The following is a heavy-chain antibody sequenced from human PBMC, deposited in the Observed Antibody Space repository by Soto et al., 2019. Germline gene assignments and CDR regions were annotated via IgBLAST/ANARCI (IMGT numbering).Heavy chain of an antibody. V-gene: IGHV4-59*12. CDR2: IYYSGST. CDR1: GGSISSYY. CDR3: ARAGRNSSHLKRGDYFDY. Sequence: SETLSLTCTVSGGSISSYYWSWIRQPPGKGLEWIGYIYYSGSTNYNPSLKSRVTISVDTSKNQFSLKLSSVTAADTAVYYCARAGRNSSHLKRGDYFDYWGQGTLVTVSS. D-gene: IGHD3-22*01. J-gene: IGHJ4*02.